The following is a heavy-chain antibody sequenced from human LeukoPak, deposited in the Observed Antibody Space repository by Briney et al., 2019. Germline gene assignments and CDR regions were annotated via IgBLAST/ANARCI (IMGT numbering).Heavy chain of an antibody. D-gene: IGHD6-19*01. CDR1: GGSISSSNYY. J-gene: IGHJ5*02. V-gene: IGHV4-39*01. CDR3: ARRSVAGVSNWFDP. Sequence: SETLSLTCIVSGGSISSSNYYWGWIRQPPGKGLEWIGNIYYNGNTYYNPSLKSRVTISVDTSKNQFSLKLSTVTAADTAVYYCARRSVAGVSNWFDPWGQGTLVTVSS. CDR2: IYYNGNT.